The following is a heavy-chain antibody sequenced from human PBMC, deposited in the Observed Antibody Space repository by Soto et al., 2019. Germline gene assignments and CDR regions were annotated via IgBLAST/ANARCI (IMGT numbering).Heavy chain of an antibody. D-gene: IGHD3-22*01. J-gene: IGHJ4*02. CDR1: GFTFSSYG. Sequence: GGSLRLSCAASGFTFSSYGTHWVRQAPGKGLEWVAVIWYDGSNKYYADSVKGRFTISRDNSKNTLYLQMNSLRAEDTAVYYCARGAFTYYYDSSGLDYWGQGTLVTVSS. V-gene: IGHV3-33*01. CDR2: IWYDGSNK. CDR3: ARGAFTYYYDSSGLDY.